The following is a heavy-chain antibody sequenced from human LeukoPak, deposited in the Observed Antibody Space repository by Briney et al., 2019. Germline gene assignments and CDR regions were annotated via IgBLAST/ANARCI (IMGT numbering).Heavy chain of an antibody. J-gene: IGHJ4*02. D-gene: IGHD1-26*01. Sequence: GGSLRLSCATSGFSLSRNGMHWVRQAPGQGLEWVAFILSDGSYEYYADSVKGRFTISRDTSRNTLFLQMNSLRTEDTAVYYCAKEGWELRDWGQGTLVTVSS. V-gene: IGHV3-30*02. CDR2: ILSDGSYE. CDR3: AKEGWELRD. CDR1: GFSLSRNG.